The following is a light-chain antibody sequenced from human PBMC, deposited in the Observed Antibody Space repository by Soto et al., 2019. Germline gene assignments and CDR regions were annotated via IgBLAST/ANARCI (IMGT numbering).Light chain of an antibody. Sequence: EIVMTQSPATLSVSPGERATLSCRASQSVSSSYIAWYQQKRGQAPRLLIYGASTRATGIPARFSGSGSGTEFTLTISSLQSEDFAVYYCQQYNNWPPKFGQGTKVDIK. V-gene: IGKV3-15*01. CDR3: QQYNNWPPK. CDR2: GAS. CDR1: QSVSSSY. J-gene: IGKJ1*01.